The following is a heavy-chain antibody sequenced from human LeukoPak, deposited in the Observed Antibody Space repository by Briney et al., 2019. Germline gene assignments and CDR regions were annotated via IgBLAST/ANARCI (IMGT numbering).Heavy chain of an antibody. CDR3: ARAGRGLTMIVVVSV. J-gene: IGHJ4*02. CDR2: INPNSGGT. CDR1: GYTFTGYY. Sequence: ASVKVSCKASGYTFTGYYMHWVRQAPGQGLEWMGRINPNSGGTNYAQKFQGRVTMTRDTSISTAYMELSRLRSDDTAVCYCARAGRGLTMIVVVSVWGQGTLVTVSS. V-gene: IGHV1-2*06. D-gene: IGHD3-22*01.